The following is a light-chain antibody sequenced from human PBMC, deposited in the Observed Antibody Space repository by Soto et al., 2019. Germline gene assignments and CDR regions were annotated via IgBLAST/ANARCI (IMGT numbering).Light chain of an antibody. CDR2: GAS. CDR1: PSVSSN. J-gene: IGKJ1*01. Sequence: IVRTQSPATLSVSPGERATLSGRGSPSVSSNLAWYQQKPGQAPRLLIYGASTRATVIPATFSGSGSGTEFTLTISSLQSEDFAVYYCQQYNNWLTWTFGQGTKVDIK. CDR3: QQYNNWLTWT. V-gene: IGKV3-15*01.